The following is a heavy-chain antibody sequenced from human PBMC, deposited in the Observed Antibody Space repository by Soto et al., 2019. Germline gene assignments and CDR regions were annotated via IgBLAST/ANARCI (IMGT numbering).Heavy chain of an antibody. D-gene: IGHD5-18*01. CDR3: ARARQRDTGRGLDV. V-gene: IGHV4-59*01. CDR2: ISYSGST. CDR1: GDSINNYF. J-gene: IGHJ6*02. Sequence: QVQLQESGPGLVKPSATMSLTCTISGDSINNYFWNWIRQTPGKGLEWIGYISYSGSTSYNPSLQSRVTISSNTSKNHFSLKLSSVTAADTAVYYCARARQRDTGRGLDVWGQGTTVTVSS.